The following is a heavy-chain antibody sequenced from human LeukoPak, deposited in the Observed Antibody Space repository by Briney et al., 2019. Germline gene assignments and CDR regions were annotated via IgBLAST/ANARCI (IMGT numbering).Heavy chain of an antibody. J-gene: IGHJ4*02. D-gene: IGHD2-21*01. CDR3: ARLAMKCGGHPV. CDR1: GASITIISSH. V-gene: IGHV4-39*01. Sequence: PSETLSLTCTVSGASITIISSHWAWIRQPPGKGLEWIGEIYYSGKTYYNPSFKSRLTISVDTSKNQFSLSLSSLTAADTAVFYCARLAMKCGGHPVWGQGSLVIVSS. CDR2: IYYSGKT.